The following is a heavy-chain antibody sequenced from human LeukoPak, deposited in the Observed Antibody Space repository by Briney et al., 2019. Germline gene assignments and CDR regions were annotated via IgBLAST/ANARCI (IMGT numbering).Heavy chain of an antibody. Sequence: PSETLSLTCAVYGGTLSGYYWSWIRQPPGKGLEWIGEIKEREKTNYNPSLKSRVTISIDTSKNQFSPKLSSVTAADTAVYYCAREGLRNVHNPLGYWGQGTLVTVSP. J-gene: IGHJ4*02. CDR3: AREGLRNVHNPLGY. V-gene: IGHV4-34*01. CDR2: IKEREKT. CDR1: GGTLSGYY. D-gene: IGHD5-24*01.